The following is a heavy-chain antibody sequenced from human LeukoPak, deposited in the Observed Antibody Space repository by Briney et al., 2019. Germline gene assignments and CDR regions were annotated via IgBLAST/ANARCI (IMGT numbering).Heavy chain of an antibody. Sequence: PSETLSLTCTVSGGSIGSSSYYWGWIRQPPGKGLEWIGSIYYSGSTYYNPSLKSRVTISVDTSKNQFSLKLGSVTAADTAVYYCARVYSSYGLRRYFDYWGQGTLVTVSS. CDR2: IYYSGST. V-gene: IGHV4-39*01. CDR1: GGSIGSSSYY. J-gene: IGHJ4*02. D-gene: IGHD6-6*01. CDR3: ARVYSSYGLRRYFDY.